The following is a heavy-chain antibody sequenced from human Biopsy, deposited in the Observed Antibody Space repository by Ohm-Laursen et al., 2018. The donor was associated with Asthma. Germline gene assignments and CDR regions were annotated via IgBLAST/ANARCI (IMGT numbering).Heavy chain of an antibody. D-gene: IGHD3-22*01. Sequence: GTLSLTYSISGGSIKSSSWTWIRQPPGKGLEWIGYSGNTNYNPSLKSRVTISVDTSKNQVSLELRSVSSSDTAVYYCARLWDYYDSRAPGGDAFDIWGQGTMVSVSS. CDR2: SGNT. CDR3: ARLWDYYDSRAPGGDAFDI. J-gene: IGHJ3*02. CDR1: GGSIKSSS. V-gene: IGHV4-59*01.